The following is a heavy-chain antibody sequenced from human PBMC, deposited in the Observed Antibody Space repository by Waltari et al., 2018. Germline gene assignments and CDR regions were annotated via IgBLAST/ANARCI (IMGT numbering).Heavy chain of an antibody. Sequence: EVQLVESGGGLIQPGGSLRLSCAASGFTVSSNYMSWVRQAPGKGLEWVAVIYSGGSTYYSDSVKGRFTISRDNSKNTLYLQMNSLRAEDTAVYYCARDQEGNWYFDLWGRGTLVTVSS. V-gene: IGHV3-53*01. CDR3: ARDQEGNWYFDL. CDR1: GFTVSSNY. J-gene: IGHJ2*01. CDR2: IYSGGST.